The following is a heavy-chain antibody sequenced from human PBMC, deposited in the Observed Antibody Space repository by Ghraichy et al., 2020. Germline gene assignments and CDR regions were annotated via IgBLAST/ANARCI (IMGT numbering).Heavy chain of an antibody. J-gene: IGHJ2*01. CDR1: GFTFSDHS. CDR3: ARVVMVVFDL. D-gene: IGHD3-22*01. V-gene: IGHV3-72*01. CDR2: IRNKANSYTT. Sequence: GGSLRLSCAASGFTFSDHSMDWVRQAPGKGLEWVGRIRNKANSYTTDSAASVKGRFTISRDDSKNSLYLQMNSLKTEDTAMYYCARVVMVVFDLWGRGTLVTVSS.